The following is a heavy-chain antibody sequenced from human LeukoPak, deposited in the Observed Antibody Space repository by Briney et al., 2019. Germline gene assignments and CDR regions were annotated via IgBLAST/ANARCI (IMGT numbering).Heavy chain of an antibody. D-gene: IGHD5-18*01. CDR1: GFTFNTFT. V-gene: IGHV3-21*04. Sequence: GGSLRLSCAASGFTFNTFTMNWVRQAPGKGLEWVASISSGANHIYYADSVKGRLTISRDNAKTSLYLQMTSLRVEDTAVYYCARDRRIQLWLPPGFDYWGQGTLVTVSS. CDR3: ARDRRIQLWLPPGFDY. J-gene: IGHJ4*02. CDR2: ISSGANHI.